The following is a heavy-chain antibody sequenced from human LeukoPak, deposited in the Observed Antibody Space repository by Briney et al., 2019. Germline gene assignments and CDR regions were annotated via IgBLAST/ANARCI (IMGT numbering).Heavy chain of an antibody. CDR1: GFTFSSYA. CDR3: AKSLAAITMIVVVITPDY. J-gene: IGHJ4*02. V-gene: IGHV3-23*01. Sequence: GGSLRLSCAASGFTFSSYAMSWVRQAPGKGLEWVSAISGSGGSTYYADSVKGRFTISRDNSNNTLYLQMNSLRAEDTAVYYCAKSLAAITMIVVVITPDYWGQGTLVTVSS. CDR2: ISGSGGST. D-gene: IGHD3-22*01.